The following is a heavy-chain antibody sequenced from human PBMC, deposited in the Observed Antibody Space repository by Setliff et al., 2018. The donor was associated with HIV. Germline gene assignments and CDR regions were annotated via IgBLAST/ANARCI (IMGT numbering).Heavy chain of an antibody. D-gene: IGHD2-15*01. CDR2: IYYSGST. Sequence: PSETLSLTCTVSGDSISSGGFFWTWIRQHPGKGLEWIGYIYYSGSTYYNPSLKSRVTISVDTSKNQFSLKLSSVTAADTAVYYCASEGSVVPPWYFDLWGRGTLVTVSS. J-gene: IGHJ2*01. CDR1: GDSISSGGFF. CDR3: ASEGSVVPPWYFDL. V-gene: IGHV4-31*03.